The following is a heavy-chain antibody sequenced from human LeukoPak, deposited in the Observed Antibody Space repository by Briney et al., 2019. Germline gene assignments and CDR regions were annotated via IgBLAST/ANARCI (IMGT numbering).Heavy chain of an antibody. CDR3: ARSRSVSNYKGMDV. Sequence: GGSLRLSCAASGFTFSSYGMHWVRQAPGKGLEWVAFIRYDGSNKYYADSVKGRFTISRDNARNSLYLQMNSLRAEDTAVYYCARSRSVSNYKGMDVWGQGTTVTVSS. J-gene: IGHJ6*02. CDR2: IRYDGSNK. V-gene: IGHV3-30*02. D-gene: IGHD5/OR15-5a*01. CDR1: GFTFSSYG.